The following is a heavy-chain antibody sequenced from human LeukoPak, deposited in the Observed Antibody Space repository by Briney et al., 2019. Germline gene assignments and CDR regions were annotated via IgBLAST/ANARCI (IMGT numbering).Heavy chain of an antibody. CDR3: GRGHVVVWYMLTG. CDR1: VYTLNRYY. Sequence: ASVKVSYKHCVYTLNRYYIHWVRQASGQGLEWVAWINPNSGGTKYSQQFQGRVTLTRDTSISTAYMELSRLTSDDTAVYYLGRGHVVVWYMLTGWGQGTLVTVSA. V-gene: IGHV1-2*02. CDR2: INPNSGGT. D-gene: IGHD2-8*01. J-gene: IGHJ4*02.